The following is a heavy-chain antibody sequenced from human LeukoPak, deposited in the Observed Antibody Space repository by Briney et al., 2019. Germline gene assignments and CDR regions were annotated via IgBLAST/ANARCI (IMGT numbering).Heavy chain of an antibody. CDR2: IYYSGSA. Sequence: SQTLSLTCTVSGGSISSGGHYWSWIRQLPGKGLEWIGYIYYSGSAYYNPSLKSRVTMSLDTSRNQFSLKLSSVTAADTAVYYCARLTYYYDSSPIDYWGQGTLVT. J-gene: IGHJ4*02. D-gene: IGHD3-22*01. CDR3: ARLTYYYDSSPIDY. V-gene: IGHV4-31*03. CDR1: GGSISSGGHY.